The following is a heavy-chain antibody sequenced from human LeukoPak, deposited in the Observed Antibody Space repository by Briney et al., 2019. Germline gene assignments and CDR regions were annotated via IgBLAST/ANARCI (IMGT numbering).Heavy chain of an antibody. CDR3: ARQAYYGSGSYPYFDY. D-gene: IGHD3-10*01. J-gene: IGHJ4*02. CDR1: GYSISSGYY. CDR2: IYHSGNT. V-gene: IGHV4-38-2*01. Sequence: SSETLSLTCAVSGYSISSGYYWGWIRQPPGKGLEWIGSIYHSGNTYHNPSLKSRVTMSVDTSKTQFSLRLSSVTAADTAVYYCARQAYYGSGSYPYFDYWGQGILVTVSS.